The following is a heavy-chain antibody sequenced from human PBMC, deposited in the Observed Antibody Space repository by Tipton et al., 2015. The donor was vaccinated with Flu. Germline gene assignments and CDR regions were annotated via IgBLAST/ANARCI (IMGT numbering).Heavy chain of an antibody. Sequence: AVSGFNVSSNYMTWVRQAPGKGLEWVSVVYSGGSTYYADSVKGRFTISRDNSKNTLSLQMNSLRTDDMGVYYCARVLDSYYFDYWGQGTLVTVSS. J-gene: IGHJ4*02. V-gene: IGHV3-66*02. CDR2: VYSGGST. D-gene: IGHD3/OR15-3a*01. CDR3: ARVLDSYYFDY. CDR1: GFNVSSNY.